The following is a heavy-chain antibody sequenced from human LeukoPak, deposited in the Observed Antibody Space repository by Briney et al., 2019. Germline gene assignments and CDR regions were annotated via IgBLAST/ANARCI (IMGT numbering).Heavy chain of an antibody. Sequence: GGSLRLSCAASGYSFKDYYFSWIRQAPGKGLEWVSFINVNGGAMYYADFVKGRFTISRDNAKSSLYLEMNSLRVEDTAVYYCARGPRILAAGSYYFDYWGQGSLVTVSS. CDR2: INVNGGAM. CDR3: ARGPRILAAGSYYFDY. CDR1: GYSFKDYY. V-gene: IGHV3-11*01. D-gene: IGHD6-13*01. J-gene: IGHJ4*02.